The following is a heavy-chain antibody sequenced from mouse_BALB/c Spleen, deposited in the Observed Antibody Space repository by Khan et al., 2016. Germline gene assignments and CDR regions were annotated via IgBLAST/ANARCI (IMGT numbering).Heavy chain of an antibody. Sequence: EVQLQESGPSLVKPSQTLSLTCSVTGDSITSGYWNWIRKFPGNKLEYMGYISYSGGTYNNPSLKNRISITRDTSKNQYYLQLNSVTTEDTGTYYCARYDGSSHVRGMDYSGQGLSGNVSS. CDR1: GDSITSGY. CDR3: ARYDGSSHVRGMDY. CDR2: ISYSGGT. J-gene: IGHJ4*01. D-gene: IGHD1-1*01. V-gene: IGHV3-8*02.